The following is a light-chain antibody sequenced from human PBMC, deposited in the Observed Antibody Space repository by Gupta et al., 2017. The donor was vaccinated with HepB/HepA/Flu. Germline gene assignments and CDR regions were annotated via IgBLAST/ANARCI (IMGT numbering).Light chain of an antibody. CDR1: SSNIASNN. CDR2: RNY. CDR3: AVWDDSLSGVL. J-gene: IGLJ2*01. Sequence: QSVLTQPPSASRTPGQRVTISCSGSSSNIASNNVYWYQQVPGRAPKLLIYRNYQRPSGVPDRFSGSKSGTSAFLAISGLRSEDEGDYYCAVWDDSLSGVLFGGGTKLTVL. V-gene: IGLV1-47*01.